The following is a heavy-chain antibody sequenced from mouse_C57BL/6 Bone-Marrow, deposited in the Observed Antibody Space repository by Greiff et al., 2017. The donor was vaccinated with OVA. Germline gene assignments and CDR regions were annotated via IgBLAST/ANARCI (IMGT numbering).Heavy chain of an antibody. J-gene: IGHJ2*01. CDR1: GFNIKDDY. CDR3: TILYYYGSSYFDY. D-gene: IGHD1-1*01. V-gene: IGHV14-4*01. CDR2: IDPENGDT. Sequence: VQLQQSGAELVRPGASVKLSCTASGFNIKDDYMHWVKQRPEQGLEWIGWIDPENGDTEYASKFQGKATITADTSSNTAYLQLSSLTSEDTAVYYCTILYYYGSSYFDYWGQGTTLTVSS.